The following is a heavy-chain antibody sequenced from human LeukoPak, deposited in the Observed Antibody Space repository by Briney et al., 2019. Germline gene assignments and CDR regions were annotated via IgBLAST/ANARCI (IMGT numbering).Heavy chain of an antibody. D-gene: IGHD3-22*01. J-gene: IGHJ4*02. V-gene: IGHV4-59*01. CDR3: ARNADDSSSYPYLDY. CDR2: IYHSGST. Sequence: SETLSLTCTVSGGSISNYYWSWIRQPPGKELEWIGYIYHSGSTNYNPSLKSRVTISVDTSKNQFSLKLSSVTAADTAVYYCARNADDSSSYPYLDYWGQGTLVTVSS. CDR1: GGSISNYY.